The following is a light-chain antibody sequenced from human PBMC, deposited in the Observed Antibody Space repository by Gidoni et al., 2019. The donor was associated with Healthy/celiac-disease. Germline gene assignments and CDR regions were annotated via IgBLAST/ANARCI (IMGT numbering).Light chain of an antibody. CDR2: EVS. V-gene: IGLV2-14*01. CDR1: SSDVGGYNY. Sequence: QSALTQPSPVSGSPAQSITISCTGTSSDVGGYNYLSWYQQHPGKAPKLMIYEVSNRPSGVSNRFSGSKSGNTASLTISGLQAEDEADYYCSSYTSSSTVVFGGGTKLTVL. CDR3: SSYTSSSTVV. J-gene: IGLJ2*01.